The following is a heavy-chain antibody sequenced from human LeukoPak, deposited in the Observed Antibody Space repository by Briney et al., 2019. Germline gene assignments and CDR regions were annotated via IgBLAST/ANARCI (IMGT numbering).Heavy chain of an antibody. J-gene: IGHJ4*02. CDR3: GRDGGSTEFAC. D-gene: IGHD3-10*01. CDR2: IDTDGSST. V-gene: IGHV3-74*01. CDR1: GFTFSTYW. Sequence: GGSLRLSCAASGFTFSTYWIDWVRPAPGEGLGWVSLIDTDGSSTPSADSVRGRFTISTDNVKNTLYLQMNMLRDEATGLYYCGRDGGSTEFACWGQGPLVTASS.